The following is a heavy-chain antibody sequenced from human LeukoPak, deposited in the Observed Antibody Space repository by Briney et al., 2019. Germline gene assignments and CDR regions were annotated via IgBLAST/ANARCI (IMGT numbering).Heavy chain of an antibody. CDR2: IHYKGAT. V-gene: IGHV4-34*01. CDR1: GGFFSGYY. J-gene: IGHJ2*01. D-gene: IGHD3-3*01. Sequence: KASETLSLTCAVSGGFFSGYYWSWIRQSPGKGLEWIAEIHYKGATSHKPSLESRVTISGDTSKNQISLKVTSVTAADTAVYYCARGILGSFYFDVWGRGTLVTVSS. CDR3: ARGILGSFYFDV.